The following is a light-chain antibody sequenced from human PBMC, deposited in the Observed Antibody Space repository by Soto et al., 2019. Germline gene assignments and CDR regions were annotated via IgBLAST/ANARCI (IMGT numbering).Light chain of an antibody. Sequence: EIVMTQSPATLSVSPGERATLSCRASQSVSSNLAWYQQKPGQAPRLLIYGASTRATGIPARFSGSGSGTEFTLTITRLEPEDFAVYYCQQYQSLTFGGGTKVDIK. V-gene: IGKV3-15*01. CDR2: GAS. CDR1: QSVSSN. J-gene: IGKJ4*01. CDR3: QQYQSLT.